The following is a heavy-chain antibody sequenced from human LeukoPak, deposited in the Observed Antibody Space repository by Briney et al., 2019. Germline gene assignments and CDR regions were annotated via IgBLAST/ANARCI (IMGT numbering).Heavy chain of an antibody. CDR2: INHSGST. CDR1: GGSFSGYY. CDR3: ARGRFSTLRDIVVVPAGNWFDP. Sequence: PSETLSLTCAVYGGSFSGYYWSWIRQPPGKGLEWMGEINHSGSTNYNPSLKSRVTISVDTSKNQFSLKLSSVTAADTAVYYCARGRFSTLRDIVVVPAGNWFDPWGQGTLVTVSS. D-gene: IGHD2-2*01. J-gene: IGHJ5*02. V-gene: IGHV4-34*01.